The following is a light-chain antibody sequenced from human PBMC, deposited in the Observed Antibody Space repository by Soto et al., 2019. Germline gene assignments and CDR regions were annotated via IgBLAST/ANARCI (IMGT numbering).Light chain of an antibody. Sequence: QSLLRQPASVSGSPGHSITISCTGTSSDVGGYKFVSWYQQHPGKAPKLMIYEVTNRPSGVSNRFSGSKSGNTASLTISGLQAEDEADYYCSSSTSSSPYVFGTGTKVTVL. CDR2: EVT. V-gene: IGLV2-14*01. CDR3: SSSTSSSPYV. J-gene: IGLJ1*01. CDR1: SSDVGGYKF.